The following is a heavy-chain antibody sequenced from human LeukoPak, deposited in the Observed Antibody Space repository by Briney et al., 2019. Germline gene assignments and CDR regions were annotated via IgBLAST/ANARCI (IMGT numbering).Heavy chain of an antibody. V-gene: IGHV3-33*06. CDR3: AKVVQYTASTGTGLDY. CDR1: GFKFFNYG. Sequence: PGGSLRLSCAASGFKFFNYGMHWVRQAPGKGLDWVAVIWYDGSLKCYADSVKGRFTISRDNPKNTLYLQMNSLRAEDTAIYYCAKVVQYTASTGTGLDYWGRGTLVTVSS. J-gene: IGHJ4*02. D-gene: IGHD1-1*01. CDR2: IWYDGSLK.